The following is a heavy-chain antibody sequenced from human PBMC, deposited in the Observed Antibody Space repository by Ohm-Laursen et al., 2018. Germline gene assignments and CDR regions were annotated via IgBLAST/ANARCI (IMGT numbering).Heavy chain of an antibody. V-gene: IGHV3-21*01. Sequence: SLRLSCTASGFPFNAYSMNWVRQAPGKGLEWASSITSRSNNIYYADSVKGRFTISRDNAKNSLYLQMNSLRPEDTAMYYCARGRVVVMVASTPFGFWGQGTLVTVSS. D-gene: IGHD2-15*01. CDR1: GFPFNAYS. J-gene: IGHJ5*01. CDR3: ARGRVVVMVASTPFGF. CDR2: ITSRSNNI.